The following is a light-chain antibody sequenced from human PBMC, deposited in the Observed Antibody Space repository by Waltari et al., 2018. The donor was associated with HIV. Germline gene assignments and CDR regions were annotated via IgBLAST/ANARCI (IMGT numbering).Light chain of an antibody. Sequence: DIVMNQSPDSLAVSRGDTATINCKSSQSVLFSSNNKNYLAWYQHKPGRPPKLLIQWASSREFVVPVRFSGSGSGTDFTLTISSLQAEDVVVYYFQQYYSTPLMFGQWTKVVIK. J-gene: IGKJ1*01. CDR3: QQYYSTPLM. CDR1: QSVLFSSNNKNY. V-gene: IGKV4-1*01. CDR2: WAS.